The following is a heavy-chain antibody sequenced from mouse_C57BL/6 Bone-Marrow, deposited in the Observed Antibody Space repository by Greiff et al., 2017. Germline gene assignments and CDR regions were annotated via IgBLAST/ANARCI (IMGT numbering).Heavy chain of an antibody. CDR1: GFSFNTYA. CDR3: VRERVWLRRRGYFDY. V-gene: IGHV10-1*01. Sequence: EVKLVASGGGLVQPKGSLKLSCAASGFSFNTYAMNWVRQAPGKGLEWVARIRSKSNNYATYYADSVKDRFTISRDDSASMLYLQMNNLKTEHTAMYYCVRERVWLRRRGYFDYWGQGTTLTVSS. CDR2: IRSKSNNYAT. J-gene: IGHJ2*01. D-gene: IGHD2-2*01.